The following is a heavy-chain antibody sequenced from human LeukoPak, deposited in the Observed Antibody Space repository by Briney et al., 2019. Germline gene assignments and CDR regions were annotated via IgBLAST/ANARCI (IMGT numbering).Heavy chain of an antibody. Sequence: GGSLRLSCAASGFIFDDYVMHWVRQAPGKGLEWVSLISVDGGRTYYADSVKGRFTISRDNSKNSLYLQMNSLRNEDTALYYCAKAVTTLSPYLGSWGQGTLVTVSS. V-gene: IGHV3-43*02. J-gene: IGHJ1*01. D-gene: IGHD3-3*02. CDR3: AKAVTTLSPYLGS. CDR1: GFIFDDYV. CDR2: ISVDGGRT.